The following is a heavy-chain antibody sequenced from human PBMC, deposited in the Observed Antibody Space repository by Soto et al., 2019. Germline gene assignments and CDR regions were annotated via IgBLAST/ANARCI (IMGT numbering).Heavy chain of an antibody. V-gene: IGHV1-69*01. J-gene: IGHJ3*02. CDR1: GGTFSSFA. Sequence: QVQLVQSGAEVKTPGSSVKVSCKASGGTFSSFAISWVRQASGQGLEWMGGSIPMFGTANYAQKFQGRVTISADESTSTAYMELSSLRSEDTAVCFCARSTYYYHSSGYDARPWGAYDIWGQGTVVTVSS. CDR2: SIPMFGTA. D-gene: IGHD3-22*01. CDR3: ARSTYYYHSSGYDARPWGAYDI.